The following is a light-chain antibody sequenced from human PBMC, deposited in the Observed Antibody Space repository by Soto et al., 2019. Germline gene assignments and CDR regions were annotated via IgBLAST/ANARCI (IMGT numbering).Light chain of an antibody. J-gene: IGKJ5*01. CDR3: QQYENLPT. V-gene: IGKV1-33*01. CDR1: QNTNNY. Sequence: DSQMTQSPSSLSASVGGRVTIPFQASQNTNNYLNWYQQKPGRAPKLLIYDESNLEAGVPSRFRGSGSGTDFTFTISRLQPEDIATYYCQQYENLPTFGQGTRLEI. CDR2: DES.